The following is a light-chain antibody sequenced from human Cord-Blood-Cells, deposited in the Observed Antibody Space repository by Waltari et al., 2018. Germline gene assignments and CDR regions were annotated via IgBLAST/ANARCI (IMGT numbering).Light chain of an antibody. CDR3: SSYTSSSTLV. Sequence: QSALTQPASVSGSPGLSITISCSGTSSYVGGYNYVSWYQKHPGKAPKLRIYDVSNRPSGVSNRFSGSKSGNTASLTISGLQAEDEADYYCSSYTSSSTLVFGGGTKLTVL. CDR2: DVS. V-gene: IGLV2-14*03. J-gene: IGLJ3*02. CDR1: SSYVGGYNY.